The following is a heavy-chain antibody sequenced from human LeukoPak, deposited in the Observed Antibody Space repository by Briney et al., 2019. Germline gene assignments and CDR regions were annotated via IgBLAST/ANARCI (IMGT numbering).Heavy chain of an antibody. D-gene: IGHD6-13*01. V-gene: IGHV1-8*03. CDR3: VRGGDWEQQLPGYYDY. Sequence: GASVKVSCKASGYTFTRYDISWVRQATGQGLEWMGWMNPRSGYAGYAQKFWGRVTITRNTSISTAYMELSSLRSEDTAVYYCVRGGDWEQQLPGYYDYWGQGTLVTVSS. CDR2: MNPRSGYA. CDR1: GYTFTRYD. J-gene: IGHJ4*02.